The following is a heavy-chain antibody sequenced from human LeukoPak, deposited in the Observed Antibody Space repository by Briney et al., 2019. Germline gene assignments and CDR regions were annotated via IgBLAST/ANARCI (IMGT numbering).Heavy chain of an antibody. V-gene: IGHV3-53*01. CDR3: ASPRAGYSYGLDY. D-gene: IGHD5-18*01. J-gene: IGHJ4*02. Sequence: GGSLRLSCAASGFTVSSNYMSWVRQAPGKGLEWVSVIYSGGSTYYADSVKGRFTISRDNSKNTLYLQMNSLRAEDTAVYYCASPRAGYSYGLDYWGQGTLVTVSS. CDR2: IYSGGST. CDR1: GFTVSSNY.